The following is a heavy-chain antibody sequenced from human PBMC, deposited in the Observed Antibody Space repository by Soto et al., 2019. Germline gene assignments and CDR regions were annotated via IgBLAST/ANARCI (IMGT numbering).Heavy chain of an antibody. J-gene: IGHJ6*02. CDR3: AVSPRTMDDRGYYGMDV. D-gene: IGHD3-10*01. CDR1: GGTFSSYT. CDR2: IIPILGIA. Sequence: QVQLVQSGAEVKKPGSSVKVSCKASGGTFSSYTISWVRQAPGQGLEWMGRIIPILGIANYAQKFQGRVTITADKSTSTAYMELSSLRSEDMAVYYCAVSPRTMDDRGYYGMDVWGQGTTVTVSS. V-gene: IGHV1-69*02.